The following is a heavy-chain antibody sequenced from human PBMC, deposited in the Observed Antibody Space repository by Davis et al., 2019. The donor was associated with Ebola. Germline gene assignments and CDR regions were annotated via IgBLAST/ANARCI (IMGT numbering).Heavy chain of an antibody. CDR3: ARDNEEQQLLFYYYGMDV. CDR1: GYTFTSYG. D-gene: IGHD6-13*01. CDR2: ISAYNANT. J-gene: IGHJ6*02. Sequence: AASVKVSCKASGYTFTSYGISWVRQATGQGLEWMGWISAYNANTNYAQKLQVRVTMTTDTSTCTAYMELRSLRSDDTAVYYCARDNEEQQLLFYYYGMDVLGQGTTVTVSS. V-gene: IGHV1-18*01.